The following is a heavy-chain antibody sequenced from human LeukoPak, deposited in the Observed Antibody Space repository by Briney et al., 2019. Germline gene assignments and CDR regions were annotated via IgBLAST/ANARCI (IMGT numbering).Heavy chain of an antibody. V-gene: IGHV3-21*01. Sequence: GGSLRLSCAASGFTFSNYSMNWVRQAPGKGLEWVSSISSSSSYIYYADSVKGRFTISRDNAKNSLYLQMNSLRAEDTAVYYCARGASRYCSGGSCPTYGMDVWGQGTTVTVSS. D-gene: IGHD2-15*01. CDR3: ARGASRYCSGGSCPTYGMDV. CDR2: ISSSSSYI. J-gene: IGHJ6*02. CDR1: GFTFSNYS.